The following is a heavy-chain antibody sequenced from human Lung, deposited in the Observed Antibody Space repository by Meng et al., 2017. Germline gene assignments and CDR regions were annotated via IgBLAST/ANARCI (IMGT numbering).Heavy chain of an antibody. CDR3: ASYCRGTSCATY. J-gene: IGHJ4*02. D-gene: IGHD2-15*01. CDR1: GYTFTGSY. V-gene: IGHV1-2*06. Sequence: QVQLVQSGAEVKKPGASVKVSCKASGYTFTGSYMHWVRQAPGQGLEWMGRVNPNNGGTNYAQKFQGRVTMTRDTSISTAYLELNRLTSDDTAVYYCASYCRGTSCATYWGQGSLVTVSS. CDR2: VNPNNGGT.